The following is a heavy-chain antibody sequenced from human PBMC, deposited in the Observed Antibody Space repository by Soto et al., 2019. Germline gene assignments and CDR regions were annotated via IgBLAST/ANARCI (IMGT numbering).Heavy chain of an antibody. Sequence: QVQLQESGPGLVKPSETLSLTYTVSGGSISSYYWSWIRQPPGKGLEWIGYIYYSGSTKNNPSLKSRVTISVDTSKNQFSLKLSSVTAADPAVYYCARHRSSSRLDYWGQGTLVTVSS. CDR3: ARHRSSSRLDY. CDR2: IYYSGST. D-gene: IGHD6-6*01. J-gene: IGHJ4*02. CDR1: GGSISSYY. V-gene: IGHV4-59*08.